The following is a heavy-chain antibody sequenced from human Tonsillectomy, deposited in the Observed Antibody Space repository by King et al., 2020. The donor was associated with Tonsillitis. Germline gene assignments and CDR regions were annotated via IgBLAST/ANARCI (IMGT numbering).Heavy chain of an antibody. J-gene: IGHJ4*02. D-gene: IGHD3-9*01. CDR2: VYYSGST. V-gene: IGHV4-59*08. Sequence: QVQLQESGPGLVKPSETLSLTCNVSDGSISSYYWSWIRQPPGKGLEWIGYVYYSGSTNSNPSLKSRVTISVDTSKNQFSLKLSSVTAAGTAVYYCARSPTYYDILSGYSALHYCDHWRQGPLVTVSS. CDR3: ARSPTYYDILSGYSALHYCDH. CDR1: DGSISSYY.